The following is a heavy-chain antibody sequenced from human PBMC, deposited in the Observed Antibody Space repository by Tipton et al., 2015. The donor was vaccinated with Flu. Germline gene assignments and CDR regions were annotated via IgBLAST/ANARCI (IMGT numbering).Heavy chain of an antibody. J-gene: IGHJ4*02. CDR1: GDSISSGGFY. CDR3: VRASDILTGFPLPGFDY. V-gene: IGHV4-31*03. CDR2: IYYSATT. Sequence: TLSLTCTVSGDSISSGGFYWSWIRQHPGKGLEWIGYIYYSATTYYNPSLESRATILVDTSKNQFSLKLNSLTAADTAVYYCVRASDILTGFPLPGFDYWGQGTLVTVSS. D-gene: IGHD3-9*01.